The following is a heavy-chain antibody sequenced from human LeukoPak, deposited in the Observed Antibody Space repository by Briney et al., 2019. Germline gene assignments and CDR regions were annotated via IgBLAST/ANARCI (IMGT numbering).Heavy chain of an antibody. V-gene: IGHV3-23*01. J-gene: IGHJ6*04. CDR3: AELGITMIGGV. CDR2: ISGSGGST. Sequence: GGSLRLSCAASGFTFSSYALSWVRQAPGKGLEWVSGISGSGGSTYYADSVKGRFTISRDNAKNSLYLQMNSLRAEDTAVYYCAELGITMIGGVWGKGTTVTISS. CDR1: GFTFSSYA. D-gene: IGHD3-10*02.